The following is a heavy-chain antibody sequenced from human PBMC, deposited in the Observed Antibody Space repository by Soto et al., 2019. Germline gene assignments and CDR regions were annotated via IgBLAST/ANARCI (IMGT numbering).Heavy chain of an antibody. Sequence: PGGSLRLSCAASGFTFSSYSMNWVRQAPGKGLEWVSYISSSSSTIYYADSVKGRFTISRDNAKNSLYLQMNSLRDEDTAVYYCVRDPDYYDSSGYYPEYFQHWGQGTLVTVSS. CDR1: GFTFSSYS. J-gene: IGHJ1*01. V-gene: IGHV3-48*02. D-gene: IGHD3-22*01. CDR2: ISSSSSTI. CDR3: VRDPDYYDSSGYYPEYFQH.